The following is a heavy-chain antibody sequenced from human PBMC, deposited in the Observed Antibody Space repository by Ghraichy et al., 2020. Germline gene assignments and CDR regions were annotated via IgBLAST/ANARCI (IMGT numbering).Heavy chain of an antibody. D-gene: IGHD2-15*01. CDR1: GYTFTSYY. CDR2: INPSGGST. J-gene: IGHJ5*02. Sequence: ASVKVSSKASGYTFTSYYMHWVRQAPGQGLEWMGIINPSGGSTSYAQKFQGRVTMTRDTSTSTVYMELSSLRSEDTAVYYCARWVPDIVVVVAATGWFDPWGQGTLVTVSS. V-gene: IGHV1-46*03. CDR3: ARWVPDIVVVVAATGWFDP.